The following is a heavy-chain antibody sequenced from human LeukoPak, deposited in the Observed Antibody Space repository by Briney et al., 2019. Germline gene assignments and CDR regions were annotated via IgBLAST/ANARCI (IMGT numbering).Heavy chain of an antibody. Sequence: PGGSLRLSCAASGFSLSSYTMNWVRQAPGKGLEWVSYISGSGSTIHYVVSVKGRFTMSRDNAKDTLYLQMNSLRAEDTAVYYRARDREGLGDYWGQGTLVTVSS. V-gene: IGHV3-48*04. CDR3: ARDREGLGDY. D-gene: IGHD1-26*01. CDR2: ISGSGSTI. CDR1: GFSLSSYT. J-gene: IGHJ4*02.